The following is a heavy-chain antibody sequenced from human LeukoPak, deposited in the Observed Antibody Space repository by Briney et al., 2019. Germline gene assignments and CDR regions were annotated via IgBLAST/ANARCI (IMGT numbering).Heavy chain of an antibody. Sequence: PSETLSLTCSVSAGSFSSYYWSWVRQPPGKGLEWIGYIYYSGTTNYNPSLKSRVTFSVDTSKSQFSLKLSSVTAADTAVYYCARGNNFGISGYYFYWYFDLWGRATLVTVSS. J-gene: IGHJ2*01. CDR3: ARGNNFGISGYYFYWYFDL. D-gene: IGHD3-22*01. V-gene: IGHV4-59*01. CDR2: IYYSGTT. CDR1: AGSFSSYY.